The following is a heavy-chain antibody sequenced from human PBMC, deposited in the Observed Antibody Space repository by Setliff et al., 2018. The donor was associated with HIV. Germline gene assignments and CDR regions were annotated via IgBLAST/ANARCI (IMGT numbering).Heavy chain of an antibody. CDR1: GGALSGYS. CDR3: ARGFRSGRIFGIDY. CDR2: IYHTGST. V-gene: IGHV4-34*01. D-gene: IGHD3-3*01. Sequence: SETLSLTCAVYGGALSGYSWSWIRQPPGKGLEWIGEIYHTGSTNYNPSLKSRLTISVDKSNNQFSLKLSSVTAADTAVYYCARGFRSGRIFGIDYWGQGTLVTVSS. J-gene: IGHJ4*02.